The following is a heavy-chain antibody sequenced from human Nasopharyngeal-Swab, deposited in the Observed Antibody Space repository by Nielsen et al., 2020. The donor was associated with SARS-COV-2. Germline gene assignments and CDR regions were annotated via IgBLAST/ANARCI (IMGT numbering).Heavy chain of an antibody. CDR1: GLSFSEFW. CDR3: ARDKDSGYELTPTLY. Sequence: GESLKISCAASGLSFSEFWMYWVRQAPGKGLEWVANIKQDGSEKYYVDSVKGRFTISRDNAKNSLYLQMNSLRAEDTAVYYCARDKDSGYELTPTLYWGQGTLVTVSS. D-gene: IGHD5-12*01. CDR2: IKQDGSEK. V-gene: IGHV3-7*01. J-gene: IGHJ4*02.